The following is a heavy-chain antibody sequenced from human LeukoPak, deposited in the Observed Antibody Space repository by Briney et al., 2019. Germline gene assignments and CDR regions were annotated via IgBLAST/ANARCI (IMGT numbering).Heavy chain of an antibody. D-gene: IGHD5-18*01. Sequence: ASVKVSCKASGYTFTSYDINWVRQATGQGLEWMGWMNPNSGNTGYAQKFQGRVTMTRNTSISTAYMELSSLRSEDTAVYYCARDFKGGYSYGLEGFDYWGQGTLVTVSS. CDR2: MNPNSGNT. V-gene: IGHV1-8*01. J-gene: IGHJ4*02. CDR1: GYTFTSYD. CDR3: ARDFKGGYSYGLEGFDY.